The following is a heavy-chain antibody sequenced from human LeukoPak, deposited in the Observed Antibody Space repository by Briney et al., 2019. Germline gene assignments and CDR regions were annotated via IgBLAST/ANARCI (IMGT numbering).Heavy chain of an antibody. J-gene: IGHJ6*04. CDR2: INHSGST. CDR3: ASPPPKTPMANYYSGMDV. Sequence: SETLSLTCAVYGGSFSGYYWSWIRQPPGKGLEWIGEINHSGSTNYNPSLKSRVTISVDTSKNQFSLKLSSVTAADTAVYYCASPPPKTPMANYYSGMDVGAKGPRFTVP. D-gene: IGHD5-18*01. CDR1: GGSFSGYY. V-gene: IGHV4-34*01.